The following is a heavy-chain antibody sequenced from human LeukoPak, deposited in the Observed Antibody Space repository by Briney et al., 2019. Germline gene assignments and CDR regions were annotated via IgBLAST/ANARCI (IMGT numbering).Heavy chain of an antibody. CDR3: AKDISKDYYFDY. Sequence: GRSLRLSCAASGFTFDDYAMHWVRQAPGKGLEWVSGISWNSGSIGYADSVKGRFTISRDNAKNSLYLQMNSLRAEDTALYYCAKDISKDYYFDYWGQGTLVTVSS. CDR2: ISWNSGSI. J-gene: IGHJ4*02. CDR1: GFTFDDYA. V-gene: IGHV3-9*01.